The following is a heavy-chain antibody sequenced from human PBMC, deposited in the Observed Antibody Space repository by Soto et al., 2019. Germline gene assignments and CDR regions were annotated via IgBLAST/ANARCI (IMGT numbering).Heavy chain of an antibody. J-gene: IGHJ4*02. Sequence: SETLSLTCTVSGGSISSYYWSWIRQPPGKGLGWIGYIYYSGSTNYNPSLKSRVTISVDTSKNQFSLKLSSVTAADTAVYYCARHTEYSGYEGFDYWGQGTLVTVSS. CDR2: IYYSGST. CDR3: ARHTEYSGYEGFDY. CDR1: GGSISSYY. D-gene: IGHD5-12*01. V-gene: IGHV4-59*08.